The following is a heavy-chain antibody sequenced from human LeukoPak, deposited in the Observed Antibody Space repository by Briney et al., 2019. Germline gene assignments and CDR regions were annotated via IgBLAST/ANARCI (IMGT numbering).Heavy chain of an antibody. D-gene: IGHD3-10*01. CDR1: GGSISSCY. J-gene: IGHJ5*02. V-gene: IGHV4-4*07. Sequence: SETLSLTCTVSGGSISSCYWSWIRQPAGKGLEWIGRIYTSGSTNYNPSLKSRVTMSVDTSKNQFSLKLSSVTAADTAVYYCARDLPSYGSGGRGNWFDPWGQGTLVTVSS. CDR2: IYTSGST. CDR3: ARDLPSYGSGGRGNWFDP.